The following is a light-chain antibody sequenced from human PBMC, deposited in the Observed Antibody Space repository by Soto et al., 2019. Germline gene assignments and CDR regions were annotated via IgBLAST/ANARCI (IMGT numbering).Light chain of an antibody. CDR1: QSISSY. J-gene: IGKJ1*01. Sequence: DIQMTQSPSSLSASVGDRVTIACRASQSISSYLNWYQQKKGKAPKILIYKASSLESGVPSRFRGSGSGTEFTLTISRLQPDDFETYYCQHYNSYSEAFGQGTKVDIK. CDR2: KAS. V-gene: IGKV1-5*03. CDR3: QHYNSYSEA.